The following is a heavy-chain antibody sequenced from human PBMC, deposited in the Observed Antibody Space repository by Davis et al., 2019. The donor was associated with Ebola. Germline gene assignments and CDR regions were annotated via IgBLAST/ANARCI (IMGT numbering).Heavy chain of an antibody. CDR3: ARDDSSGYRDRWFDP. CDR1: GGTFSSYT. CDR2: IIPILGIA. V-gene: IGHV1-69*04. J-gene: IGHJ5*02. D-gene: IGHD3-22*01. Sequence: SVKVSCKASGGTFSSYTITWVRQAPGQGLEWMGSIIPILGIADYAQKFQGRVTITADKSTSTASMELSSLRSEDTAVYYCARDDSSGYRDRWFDPWGQGTLVTVSS.